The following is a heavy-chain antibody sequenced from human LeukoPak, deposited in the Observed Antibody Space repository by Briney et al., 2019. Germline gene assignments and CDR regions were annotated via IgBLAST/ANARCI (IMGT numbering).Heavy chain of an antibody. CDR2: IRKDGGAK. V-gene: IGHV3-7*01. J-gene: IGHJ4*02. CDR3: ASSHDSSGND. D-gene: IGHD3-22*01. Sequence: AGSLRLSCAASGFPFSTYWMAWVRQAPGKGLDWVANIRKDGGAKFYAASVKGRFIISRDNAKNSRYLQMNNLRDEVTAVYYCASSHDSSGNDWGQGTLVTV. CDR1: GFPFSTYW.